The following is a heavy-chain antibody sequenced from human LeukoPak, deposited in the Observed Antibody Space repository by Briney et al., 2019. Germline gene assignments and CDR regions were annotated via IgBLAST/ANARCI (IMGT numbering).Heavy chain of an antibody. CDR2: IYHSGST. J-gene: IGHJ6*03. Sequence: SETLSLTCTVSGGSISEDYWSWIRQPPGKGLEWIGYIYHSGSTYYNPSLKSRVTISVDRSKNQFSLKLSSVTAADTAVYYCARESLVRGSRYYYMDVWGKGTTVTVSS. CDR3: ARESLVRGSRYYYMDV. V-gene: IGHV4-59*12. D-gene: IGHD3-10*01. CDR1: GGSISEDY.